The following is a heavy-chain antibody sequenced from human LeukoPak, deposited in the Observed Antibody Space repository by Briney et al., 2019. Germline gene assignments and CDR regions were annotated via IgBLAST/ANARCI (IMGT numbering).Heavy chain of an antibody. V-gene: IGHV1-69*13. CDR1: GGSFSSYA. D-gene: IGHD5-18*01. J-gene: IGHJ4*02. CDR2: IIPIFGTA. Sequence: VASVKVSCTASGGSFSSYAISWVRQAPGQGLEWIGGIIPIFGTANYAQTFQGRVTINADESASTAYMGLGSLRSEDTAVYYCASRVGTTWIQLWLPLDYWGQDTLVTVSS. CDR3: ASRVGTTWIQLWLPLDY.